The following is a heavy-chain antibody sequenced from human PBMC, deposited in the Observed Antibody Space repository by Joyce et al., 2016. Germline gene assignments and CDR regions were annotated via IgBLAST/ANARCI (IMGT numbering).Heavy chain of an antibody. J-gene: IGHJ4*02. CDR1: GFTFSNYN. CDR3: ARDLGYFDY. V-gene: IGHV3-21*01. CDR2: SNSGTTYK. Sequence: EVHLVESGGGLVKPGGSLRLSCAASGFTFSNYNMNWVRQAPGKGLDWVSSSNSGTTYKYYADSVQGRFTISRDNAKNSLYLQMNSLRAEDTAVYYCARDLGYFDYWGQGTLVTVSS.